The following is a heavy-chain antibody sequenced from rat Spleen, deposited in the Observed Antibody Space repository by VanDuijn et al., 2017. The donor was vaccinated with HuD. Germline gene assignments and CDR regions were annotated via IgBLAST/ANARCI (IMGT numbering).Heavy chain of an antibody. V-gene: IGHV2-43*01. D-gene: IGHD3-8*01. Sequence: QVQLKESGPGLVQPSQTLSLTCTVSGFSLTSYHGSCVRQPPGKGLEWMGVVWTGGSTASNSSFKSRLSVSRDIPKSQVFLRMNSQQTEDTATYYCVRANRETYAHFDYWGRGVMVTVSS. CDR3: VRANRETYAHFDY. CDR2: VWTGGST. J-gene: IGHJ2*01. CDR1: GFSLTSYH.